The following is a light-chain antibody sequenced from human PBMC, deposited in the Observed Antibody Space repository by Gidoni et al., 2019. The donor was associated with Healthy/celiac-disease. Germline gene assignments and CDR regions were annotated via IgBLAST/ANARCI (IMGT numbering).Light chain of an antibody. V-gene: IGLV2-8*01. CDR2: GVS. Sequence: QSALPQPPSASGSPGQSVPISFTGTSSDVGGYNYVSWYQQHPGKAPKLMIYGVSKRPSGVPDRFSGSKSGNTASLTVSGLQAEDEADYYCSSYAGSNNFYYVFGTGTKVTVL. J-gene: IGLJ1*01. CDR1: SSDVGGYNY. CDR3: SSYAGSNNFYYV.